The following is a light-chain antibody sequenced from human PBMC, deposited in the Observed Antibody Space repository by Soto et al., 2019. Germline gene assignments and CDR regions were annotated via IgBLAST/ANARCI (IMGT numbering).Light chain of an antibody. J-gene: IGLJ1*01. Sequence: QSVLTQPASVSGSPGQSIAISCTGARTDVADGYDYVSWYQQHPGQAPQLIIYDVTNRPSGVSNRFSGSKSGNTASLTISGLQADDEAAYHCGSYSGSTTLGHVFGTGTKVTVL. V-gene: IGLV2-14*03. CDR3: GSYSGSTTLGHV. CDR2: DVT. CDR1: RTDVADGYDY.